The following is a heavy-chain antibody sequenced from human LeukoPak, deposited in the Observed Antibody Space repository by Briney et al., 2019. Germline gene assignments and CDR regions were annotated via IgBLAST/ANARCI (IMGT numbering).Heavy chain of an antibody. D-gene: IGHD5-12*01. V-gene: IGHV3-66*01. CDR2: IYTGGTT. Sequence: PGGSLRLSCAASGFTVSSNYMSWVRQTPGKGLEWVSVIYTGGTTYYADSVKGRFTISRDNSKNTVYLDMNSPRAEDTAVYYCARAVDIVATTPFDLWGQGTMVTVSS. CDR1: GFTVSSNY. J-gene: IGHJ3*01. CDR3: ARAVDIVATTPFDL.